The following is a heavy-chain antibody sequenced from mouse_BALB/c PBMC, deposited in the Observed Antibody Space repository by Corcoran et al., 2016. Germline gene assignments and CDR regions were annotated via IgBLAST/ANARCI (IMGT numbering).Heavy chain of an antibody. D-gene: IGHD2-4*01. Sequence: QVTLKESGPGILQPSQTLSLTCSFSGFSLSTSGMGVSWIRQPSGKGLEWLAHIYWDDDKRYNPSLKSRHTISKDTSSNQVFLKITSVDTADTATYYCARSMITTGNYYALDYWGQGTSVTVSS. CDR1: GFSLSTSGMG. CDR2: IYWDDDK. V-gene: IGHV8-12*01. J-gene: IGHJ4*01. CDR3: ARSMITTGNYYALDY.